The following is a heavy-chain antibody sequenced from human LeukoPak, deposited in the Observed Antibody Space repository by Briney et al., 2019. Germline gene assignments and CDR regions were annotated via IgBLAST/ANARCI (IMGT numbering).Heavy chain of an antibody. Sequence: PSETLSLTCVAFGASVNEYYWSWIRQPPGKALEWIGYIYNGVTTSYNPALRSRVTISADKSTNQFSLRLTSMTAADTAMYYCVQSTGWPGLDFWGQAALVTVSS. CDR3: VQSTGWPGLDF. V-gene: IGHV4-59*08. CDR2: IYNGVTT. J-gene: IGHJ4*02. CDR1: GASVNEYY. D-gene: IGHD2-2*01.